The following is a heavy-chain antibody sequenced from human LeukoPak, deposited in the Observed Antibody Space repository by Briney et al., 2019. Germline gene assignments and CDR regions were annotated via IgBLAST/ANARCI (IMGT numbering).Heavy chain of an antibody. J-gene: IGHJ4*02. CDR3: ARHETGRSYPLKY. V-gene: IGHV4-59*08. CDR2: MYYGGIT. D-gene: IGHD1-26*01. CDR1: GDSLSSYY. Sequence: PSETLSLTCTVSGDSLSSYYWSWIRQPPGKGLEWIAYMYYGGITAYNTSLRSRVTISIDPSNNQFSLKLTSVIAADTAIYYCARHETGRSYPLKYWGQGLLVTVSS.